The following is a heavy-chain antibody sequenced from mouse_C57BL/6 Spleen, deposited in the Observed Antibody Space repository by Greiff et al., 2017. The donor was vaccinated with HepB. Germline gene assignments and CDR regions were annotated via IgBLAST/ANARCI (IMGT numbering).Heavy chain of an antibody. V-gene: IGHV1-54*01. Sequence: QVQLKESGAELVRPGTSVKVSCKASGYAFTNYLIEWVKQRPGQGLEWIGVINPGSGGTNYNEKFKGKATLTADKSSSTAYMQLSSLTSEDSAVYFCARGPYYYGSSLYAMDYWGQGTSVTVSS. CDR3: ARGPYYYGSSLYAMDY. CDR2: INPGSGGT. D-gene: IGHD1-1*01. J-gene: IGHJ4*01. CDR1: GYAFTNYL.